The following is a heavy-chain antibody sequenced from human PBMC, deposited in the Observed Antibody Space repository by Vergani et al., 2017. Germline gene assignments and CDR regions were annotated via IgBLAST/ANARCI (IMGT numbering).Heavy chain of an antibody. J-gene: IGHJ6*02. CDR1: GDSISSGSYY. D-gene: IGHD5-12*01. Sequence: QVQLQESGPGLVKPSQTLSLTCTVSGDSISSGSYYWGWIRQPPGKGLEWIGSIYYSGSTYYNPSLKSRVTISVDTSKNQFSLKLSSVTAADTAVYYCAATNYYYGMDVWGQGTTVTVSS. V-gene: IGHV4-39*01. CDR3: AATNYYYGMDV. CDR2: IYYSGST.